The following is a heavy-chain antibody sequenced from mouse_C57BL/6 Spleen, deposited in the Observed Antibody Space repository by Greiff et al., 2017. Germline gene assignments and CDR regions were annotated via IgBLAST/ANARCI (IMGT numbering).Heavy chain of an antibody. J-gene: IGHJ4*01. Sequence: QVQLQQSGAELVKPGASVKMSCKASGYTFTSYWITWVKQRPGQGLEWIGDIYPGRGSTNYNEKFKSKATLTVDTSSSTAYMQLSSLTSEDSAVYYCGLQYYYAMDYWGQGTSVTVSS. CDR2: IYPGRGST. V-gene: IGHV1-55*01. CDR1: GYTFTSYW. CDR3: GLQYYYAMDY.